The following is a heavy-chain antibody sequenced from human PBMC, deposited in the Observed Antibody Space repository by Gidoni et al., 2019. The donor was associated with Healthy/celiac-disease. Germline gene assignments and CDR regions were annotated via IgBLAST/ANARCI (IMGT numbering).Heavy chain of an antibody. J-gene: IGHJ5*02. CDR1: GGSISSYY. V-gene: IGHV4-59*01. D-gene: IGHD5-18*01. CDR3: ARASRLPYGGGFDP. Sequence: QVQLQESGPGLVKPSETLSLTCTVSGGSISSYYWSWIRQPPGKGLEWIGYIYYSGSTNYNPSLKSRVTISVDTSKNQFSLKLSSVTAADTAVYYCARASRLPYGGGFDPWGQGTLVTVSS. CDR2: IYYSGST.